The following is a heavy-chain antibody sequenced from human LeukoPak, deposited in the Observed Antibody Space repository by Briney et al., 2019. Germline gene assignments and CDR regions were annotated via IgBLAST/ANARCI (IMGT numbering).Heavy chain of an antibody. CDR2: IYHSGST. D-gene: IGHD1-26*01. V-gene: IGHV4-38-2*02. CDR1: GYSISSGYY. Sequence: SPSETLSLTCTVSGYSISSGYYWGWIRQPPGQGLEWIGSIYHSGSTYYNPSLKSRVTISVDTSKNQFSLKLSSVTAADTAVYYCARHYSGIDYWGQGTLVTVSS. CDR3: ARHYSGIDY. J-gene: IGHJ4*02.